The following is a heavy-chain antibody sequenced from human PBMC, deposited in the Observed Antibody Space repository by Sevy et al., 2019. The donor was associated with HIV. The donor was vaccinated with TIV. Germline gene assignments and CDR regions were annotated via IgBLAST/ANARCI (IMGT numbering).Heavy chain of an antibody. CDR3: ATAREYYQDSSGYLDF. D-gene: IGHD3-22*01. CDR1: GYTLTGLS. J-gene: IGHJ4*02. Sequence: ASVKVSCKVSGYTLTGLSMHWVRQAPGKGLEWMGRFDPEDGETIYAQIFQGRVTLTEDTSRDTAYMELSSLRYEDTAVYYWATAREYYQDSSGYLDFWGQGTLVTVSS. CDR2: FDPEDGET. V-gene: IGHV1-24*01.